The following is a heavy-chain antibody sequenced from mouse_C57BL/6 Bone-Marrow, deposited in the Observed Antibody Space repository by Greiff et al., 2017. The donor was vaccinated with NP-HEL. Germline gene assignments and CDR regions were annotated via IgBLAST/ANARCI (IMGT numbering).Heavy chain of an antibody. CDR3: TTWGYSAY. D-gene: IGHD2-3*01. V-gene: IGHV14-4*01. CDR1: GFNIKDDY. Sequence: VQLKQSGAELVRPGASVKLSCTASGFNIKDDYMHWVKQRPEQGLEWIGWIDPENGDTEYASKLQGKATITADTSSNTAYLQLSSLTSEDTAVYYCTTWGYSAYWGQGTLVTVSA. J-gene: IGHJ3*01. CDR2: IDPENGDT.